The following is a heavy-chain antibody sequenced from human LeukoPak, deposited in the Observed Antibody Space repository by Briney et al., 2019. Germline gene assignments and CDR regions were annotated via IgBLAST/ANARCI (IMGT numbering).Heavy chain of an antibody. CDR3: AGGARGYNWYFDL. D-gene: IGHD3-16*01. Sequence: PGGSLRLSCAASGFTFSSYWMSWVRQAPGKGLEWVANIKQDGSEKYYVDSVKGRFTISRDNAKNSLYLQMNSLRAEDTAVYYCAGGARGYNWYFDLWGRGTLVTVSS. J-gene: IGHJ2*01. CDR1: GFTFSSYW. CDR2: IKQDGSEK. V-gene: IGHV3-7*01.